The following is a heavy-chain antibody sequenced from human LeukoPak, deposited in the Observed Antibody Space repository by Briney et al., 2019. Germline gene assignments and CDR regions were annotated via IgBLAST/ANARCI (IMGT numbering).Heavy chain of an antibody. CDR1: GFTFSTYA. V-gene: IGHV3-23*01. Sequence: PGGSLRLSCAASGFTFSTYAISWVRQAPGKGLEWVSTISGSGGDTFYADSVKGRFTISRDNSKSTLYLQMNSLRAEDTAIYYCARDRDGYNYDAFDIWGQGTMVTVSS. D-gene: IGHD5-24*01. CDR3: ARDRDGYNYDAFDI. CDR2: ISGSGGDT. J-gene: IGHJ3*02.